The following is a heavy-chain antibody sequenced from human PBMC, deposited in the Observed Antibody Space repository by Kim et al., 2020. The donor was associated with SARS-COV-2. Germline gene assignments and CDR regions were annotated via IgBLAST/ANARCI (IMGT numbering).Heavy chain of an antibody. J-gene: IGHJ4*02. CDR3: ASGVVPAAPDY. V-gene: IGHV4-61*01. D-gene: IGHD2-2*01. CDR2: IYYTGST. Sequence: SETLSLTCTVSGGSVSSGSYYWSWIRQPPGKGLEWIGYIYYTGSTNYNPSLKSRVTISVDTSKSQFSLKLSSVTAADTAVYYCASGVVPAAPDYWGQGTLVTVSS. CDR1: GGSVSSGSYY.